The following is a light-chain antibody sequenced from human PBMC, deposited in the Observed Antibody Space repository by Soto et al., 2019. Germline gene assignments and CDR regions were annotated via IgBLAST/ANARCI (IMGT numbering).Light chain of an antibody. J-gene: IGLJ1*01. CDR2: EVS. CDR3: SSYTINRTYV. CDR1: GSDVGGYNY. V-gene: IGLV2-14*01. Sequence: QSVLTQPASVSGSPGQSITISCTGTGSDVGGYNYVSWYQQNPGKAPKLMIYEVSNRPSGVSNRFSGSKSGNMASLTISGLQAEDEADYYCSSYTINRTYVFGTGTKVTVL.